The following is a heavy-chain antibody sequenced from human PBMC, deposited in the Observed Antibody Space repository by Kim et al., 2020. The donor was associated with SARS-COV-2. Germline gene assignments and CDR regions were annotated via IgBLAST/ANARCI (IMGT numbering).Heavy chain of an antibody. J-gene: IGHJ5*02. CDR2: ISYDGNNK. CDR1: GFAFSGYY. V-gene: IGHV3-30*18. CDR3: AKGHPNKWLDP. Sequence: GGSLRLSCVASGFAFSGYYMHWVRHAPGRGLEWAAVISYDGNNKYYRDSVKGRFIISRDNYKNTLYLQMNSLRVEDTAIYYCAKGHPNKWLDPWGQGTLVTLSS.